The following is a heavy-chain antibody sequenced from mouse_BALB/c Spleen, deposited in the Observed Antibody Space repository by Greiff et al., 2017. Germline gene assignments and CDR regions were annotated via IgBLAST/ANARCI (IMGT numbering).Heavy chain of an antibody. D-gene: IGHD4-1*01. CDR3: ARPLTGFAY. V-gene: IGHV1-7*01. J-gene: IGHJ3*01. Sequence: QVQLQQSGAELAKPGASVKMSCKASGYTFTSYWMHWVKQRPGQGLEWIGYINPSTGYTEYNQKFKDKATLTADKSSSTAYMQLSSLTSEDSAVYYCARPLTGFAYWGQGTLVTVSA. CDR1: GYTFTSYW. CDR2: INPSTGYT.